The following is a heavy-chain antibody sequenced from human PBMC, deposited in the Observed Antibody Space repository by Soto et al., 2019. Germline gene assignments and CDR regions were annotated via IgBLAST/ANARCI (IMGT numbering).Heavy chain of an antibody. D-gene: IGHD2-15*01. Sequence: GGSLRLSCAASGFTFDDYAMHWVRQAPGKGLEWVSGISWNSGSIGYADSVKGRFTISRDNAKNSLYLQMNSLRAEDTALYYCAKLGGPFNIWGQGTMVTVSS. V-gene: IGHV3-9*01. J-gene: IGHJ3*02. CDR2: ISWNSGSI. CDR1: GFTFDDYA. CDR3: AKLGGPFNI.